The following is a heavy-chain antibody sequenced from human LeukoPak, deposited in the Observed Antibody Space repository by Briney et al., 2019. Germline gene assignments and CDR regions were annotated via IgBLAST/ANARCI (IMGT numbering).Heavy chain of an antibody. CDR2: IKQDGSEK. Sequence: GGSLRLSCAASGFTFSSYWMSWVRQAPGKGLEWVANIKQDGSEKYYVDSVKGRFTISRDNAKTSLYLQMNSLRAEDTAVYYCARDLSGITGYTYGRGIDYWGQGTLVTVSS. V-gene: IGHV3-7*01. D-gene: IGHD5-18*01. J-gene: IGHJ4*02. CDR1: GFTFSSYW. CDR3: ARDLSGITGYTYGRGIDY.